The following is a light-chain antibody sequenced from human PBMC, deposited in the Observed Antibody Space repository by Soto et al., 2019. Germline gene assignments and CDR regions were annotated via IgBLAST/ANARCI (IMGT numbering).Light chain of an antibody. CDR1: QSFVHSDGNTY. V-gene: IGKV2-30*02. CDR3: MEGTYWPKT. CDR2: RVS. Sequence: DVVLTQSPLSLPVTLGQPASISCRSSQSFVHSDGNTYLHWFQQRPGQSPRRLIYRVSTRDSGVPDRFSGGGSGTDFTLKISRVEAEDVGVYYCMEGTYWPKTFGQGTKLGIK. J-gene: IGKJ2*01.